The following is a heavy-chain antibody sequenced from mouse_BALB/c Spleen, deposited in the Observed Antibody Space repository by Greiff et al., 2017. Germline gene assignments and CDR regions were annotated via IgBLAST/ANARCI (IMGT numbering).Heavy chain of an antibody. Sequence: VQLQQSGPGLVKPSQSLSLTCTVTGYSITSDYAWNWIRQFPGNKLEWMGYISYSGSTSYNPSLKSRISITRDTSKNQFFLQLNSVTTEDTATYYCAREGHFAYWGQGTLVTVSA. V-gene: IGHV3-2*02. CDR3: AREGHFAY. CDR2: ISYSGST. CDR1: GYSITSDYA. J-gene: IGHJ3*01. D-gene: IGHD3-3*01.